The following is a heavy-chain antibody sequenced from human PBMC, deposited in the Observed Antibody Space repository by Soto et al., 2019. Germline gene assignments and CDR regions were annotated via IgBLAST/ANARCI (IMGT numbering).Heavy chain of an antibody. CDR2: VNSYDGTT. CDR3: ARKYYGTTTWIAY. CDR1: GYTFTSYP. J-gene: IGHJ4*02. D-gene: IGHD1-7*01. Sequence: QVQLVQSAPELQRPGDSVKVSCKTSGYTFTSYPYSWVRQAPGQGLEWMGWVNSYDGTTKVAQQFRDRITLTADKSAATVLMELRRLTSDDTAVYYCARKYYGTTTWIAYWGQGTLVAVSS. V-gene: IGHV1-18*04.